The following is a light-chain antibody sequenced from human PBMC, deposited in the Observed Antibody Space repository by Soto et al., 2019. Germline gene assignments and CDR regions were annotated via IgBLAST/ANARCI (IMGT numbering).Light chain of an antibody. CDR2: GTS. V-gene: IGKV3-20*01. CDR3: QRYGSSPLIT. CDR1: QSVSSSS. Sequence: TVLTQSPGTLSLSPGERATLSCRASQSVSSSSLAWYQQRPGQAPRLLIYGTSSRATGIPDRFSGSGSGTDFTLTISRLEPEDLEVYLCQRYGSSPLITFGQGTRLEIK. J-gene: IGKJ5*01.